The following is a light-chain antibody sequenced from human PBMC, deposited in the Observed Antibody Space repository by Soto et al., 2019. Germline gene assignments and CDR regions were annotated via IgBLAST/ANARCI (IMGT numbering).Light chain of an antibody. CDR1: QSIGYY. CDR3: QQYGSSPWT. CDR2: GAS. V-gene: IGKV3-20*01. J-gene: IGKJ1*01. Sequence: EIMMSQSPATLSVSPGERATLSCRASQSIGYYLAWYQQKPGQAPRLLIYGASSRATGIPDRFSGSGSGTDFTLTISRLEPEDFAVYYCQQYGSSPWTFGQGTKVDIK.